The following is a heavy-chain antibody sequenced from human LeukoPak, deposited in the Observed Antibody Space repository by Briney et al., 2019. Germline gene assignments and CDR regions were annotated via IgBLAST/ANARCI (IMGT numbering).Heavy chain of an antibody. CDR2: ISSSSIYI. V-gene: IGHV3-21*04. Sequence: GGSLRLSCAASGFTFSSYSINWVRQAPGKGLEWVSSISSSSIYIYYADSVKGRFTISRDNAKNSLYLQMNSLRAEDTAIYYCAKDPFFDYWGQGTLVTVSS. CDR3: AKDPFFDY. CDR1: GFTFSSYS. J-gene: IGHJ4*02.